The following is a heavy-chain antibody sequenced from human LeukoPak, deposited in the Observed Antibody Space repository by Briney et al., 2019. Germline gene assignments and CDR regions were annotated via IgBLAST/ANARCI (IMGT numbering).Heavy chain of an antibody. CDR1: GFTFSSYA. CDR3: ARDPCSSTSCYIGWFDP. J-gene: IGHJ5*02. D-gene: IGHD2-2*02. Sequence: PGRSLRLSCAASGFTFSSYAMHWVRQAPGKGLEWVAVISYDGSNKYYADSVKGRFTISRDNSKNTLYLQMNSLRAEDTAVYYCARDPCSSTSCYIGWFDPWGQGTLVTVSS. CDR2: ISYDGSNK. V-gene: IGHV3-30*01.